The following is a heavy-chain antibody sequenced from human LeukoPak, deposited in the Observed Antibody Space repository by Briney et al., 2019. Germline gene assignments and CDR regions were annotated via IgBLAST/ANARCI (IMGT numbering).Heavy chain of an antibody. CDR3: ARDREWGFDY. V-gene: IGHV3-48*01. CDR2: INSDTI. D-gene: IGHD7-27*01. CDR1: GFTFSTYS. Sequence: PGGSLRLSCAASGFTFSTYSINWVRQAPGQGLEWVSYINSDTIWYADSVKGRFTISRDNAKNSLFLQMNSLRAEDTAVYYCARDREWGFDYGGQGTLVTVSS. J-gene: IGHJ4*02.